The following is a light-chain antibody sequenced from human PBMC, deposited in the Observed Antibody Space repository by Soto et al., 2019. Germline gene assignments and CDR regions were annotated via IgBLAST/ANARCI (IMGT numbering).Light chain of an antibody. Sequence: DIKMTQSPSSLSASVGDRVTITCRASQGFSASLLWYQQRQRTAPKLLIYGASNLVSGVPSRFSGSGSGTTFTLTISILQTEDFATYYWQQSYTTPHTFGQGTKLATK. J-gene: IGKJ2*01. CDR1: QGFSAS. CDR2: GAS. V-gene: IGKV1-39*01. CDR3: QQSYTTPHT.